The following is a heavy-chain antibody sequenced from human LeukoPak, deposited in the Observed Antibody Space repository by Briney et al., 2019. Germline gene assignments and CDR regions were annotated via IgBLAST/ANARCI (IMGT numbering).Heavy chain of an antibody. CDR2: ISYDGSNK. D-gene: IGHD3-22*01. V-gene: IGHV3-30-3*01. CDR3: AREEDYDSSGYSVNYFDY. J-gene: IGHJ4*02. CDR1: GFTFSSYA. Sequence: GGSLRLSCAASGFTFSSYAMHRVRQAPGKGLEWVAVISYDGSNKYYADSVKGRFTISRDNSKNTLYLQMNSLRAEDTAVYYCAREEDYDSSGYSVNYFDYWGQGTLVTVSS.